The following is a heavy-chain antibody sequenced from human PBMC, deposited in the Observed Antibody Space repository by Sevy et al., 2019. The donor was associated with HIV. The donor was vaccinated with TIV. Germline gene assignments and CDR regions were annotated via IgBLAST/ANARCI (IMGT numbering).Heavy chain of an antibody. V-gene: IGHV4-59*01. J-gene: IGHJ6*02. CDR1: SGSISSYY. CDR2: IYYSGST. CDR3: ARGRDYYNVLDV. Sequence: SETLSLTCTVSSGSISSYYWSWIRQPPGKGLEWIGYIYYSGSTNYNPSLKSRVTISVDISNNQFSLRLNSVTAADTAVYYCARGRDYYNVLDVWGQGTTVTVSS.